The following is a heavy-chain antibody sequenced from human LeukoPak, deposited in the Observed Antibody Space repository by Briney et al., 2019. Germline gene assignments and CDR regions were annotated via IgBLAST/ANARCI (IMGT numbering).Heavy chain of an antibody. J-gene: IGHJ5*02. V-gene: IGHV3-30*18. CDR2: ISYDGSNK. Sequence: GRSLRLSCAASGFTFSSYGMHWVRQAPGRGLGWVAVISYDGSNKYYADSVKGRFTISRDNSKNTLYLQMNSLRAEDTAVYYCAKDYYYGSGPGWFDPWGQGTLVTVSS. D-gene: IGHD3-10*01. CDR1: GFTFSSYG. CDR3: AKDYYYGSGPGWFDP.